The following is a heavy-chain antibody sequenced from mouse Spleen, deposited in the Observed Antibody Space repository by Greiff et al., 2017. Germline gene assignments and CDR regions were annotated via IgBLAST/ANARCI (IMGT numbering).Heavy chain of an antibody. Sequence: EVMLVESGGGLVKPGGSLKLSCAASGFTFSDYGMHWVRQAPEKGLEWVAYISSGSSTIYYADTVKGRFTISRDNAKNTLFLQMTSLRSEDTAMYYCARDYYGRDPYWYFDVWGAGTTVTVSS. CDR1: GFTFSDYG. CDR2: ISSGSSTI. D-gene: IGHD1-1*01. V-gene: IGHV5-17*01. J-gene: IGHJ1*01. CDR3: ARDYYGRDPYWYFDV.